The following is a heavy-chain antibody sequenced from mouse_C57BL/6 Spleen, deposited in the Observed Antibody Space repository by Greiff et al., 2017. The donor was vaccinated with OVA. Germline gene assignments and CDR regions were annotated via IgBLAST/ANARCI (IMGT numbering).Heavy chain of an antibody. Sequence: VQLKQSVAELVRPGASVKLSCTASGFNIKNNYMHWVKQRPEQGLEWIGRIDPANGNTKYAPKFKGKATITADTSSNTAYLQLSSLTSEDTAIYYCARGGLYYFDYWGQGTTLTVSS. CDR3: ARGGLYYFDY. CDR1: GFNIKNNY. D-gene: IGHD1-1*02. CDR2: IDPANGNT. J-gene: IGHJ2*01. V-gene: IGHV14-3*01.